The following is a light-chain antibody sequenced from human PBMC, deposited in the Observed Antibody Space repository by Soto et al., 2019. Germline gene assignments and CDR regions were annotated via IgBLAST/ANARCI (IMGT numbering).Light chain of an antibody. CDR2: DVT. CDR3: SSYTSSSTYV. J-gene: IGLJ1*01. CDR1: SSDVGGYDY. V-gene: IGLV2-14*01. Sequence: QSVLTQPASVSGSPGQSVTISCTGTSSDVGGYDYVSWYQHHPGKAPKLVIYDVTYRPSGVSDRFSGSKSANTASLTISGLQAEEEADYYCSSYTSSSTYVFGPGTKVTVL.